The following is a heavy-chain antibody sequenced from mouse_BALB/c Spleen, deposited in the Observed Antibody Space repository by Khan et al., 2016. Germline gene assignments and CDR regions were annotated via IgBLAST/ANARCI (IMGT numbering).Heavy chain of an antibody. D-gene: IGHD1-2*01. CDR3: ARTARIKY. J-gene: IGHJ2*01. V-gene: IGHV3-2*02. CDR2: ISYSGST. CDR1: GYSITSGYG. Sequence: VQLEESGPGLVKPSQSLSLTCTVTGYSITSGYGWNWIRQFPGNKLEWMGYISYSGSTNYNPSLKSRISITRDTSKNQFFLQLNSVTTEDTATYYCARTARIKYWGQGTTLTVSS.